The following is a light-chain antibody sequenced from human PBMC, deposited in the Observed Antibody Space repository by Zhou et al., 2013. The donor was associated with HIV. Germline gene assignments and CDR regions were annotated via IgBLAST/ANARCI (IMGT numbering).Light chain of an antibody. J-gene: IGKJ1*01. CDR3: QQYKTYPWT. CDR1: QGISTY. V-gene: IGKV1-9*01. CDR2: TAS. Sequence: IQLTQSPSSLSASVGDRVTITCRASQGISTYLAWYQQKPGRAPKLLIYTASNLQSGVPSRFSGSGSGREFTLTISSLQPEDFATYYCQQYKTYPWTFGQGTKVEIK.